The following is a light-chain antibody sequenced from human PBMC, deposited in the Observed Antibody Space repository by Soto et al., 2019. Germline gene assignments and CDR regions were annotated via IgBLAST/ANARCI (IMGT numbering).Light chain of an antibody. CDR3: QQYGGLPQT. CDR2: GAS. Sequence: EIVLTQSPGTLALSPCEGATLSCRASQSVSKYLAWYQQKPGHAPRLLIYGASSRATGIPDSFSGSGSGTDFTLTSSRLEPEDFAVYYCQQYGGLPQTFGQGTKVEIK. CDR1: QSVSKY. V-gene: IGKV3-20*01. J-gene: IGKJ1*01.